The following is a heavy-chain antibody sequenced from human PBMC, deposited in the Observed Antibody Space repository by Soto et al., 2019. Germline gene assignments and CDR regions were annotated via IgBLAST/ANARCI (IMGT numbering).Heavy chain of an antibody. V-gene: IGHV1-69*02. CDR2: IIPILGIA. CDR1: GGTFSSYT. J-gene: IGHJ5*02. CDR3: ARSQYCSSTSCYLRFDP. D-gene: IGHD2-2*01. Sequence: ASVKVSCKASGGTFSSYTISWVRQAPGQGLEWMGRIIPILGIANYAQKFQGRVTITADKSTSTAYMELSSLRSEDTAVYYCARSQYCSSTSCYLRFDPWGQGTLVTVSS.